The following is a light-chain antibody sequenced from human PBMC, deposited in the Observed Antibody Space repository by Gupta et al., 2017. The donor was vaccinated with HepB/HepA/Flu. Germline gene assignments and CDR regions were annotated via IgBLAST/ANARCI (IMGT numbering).Light chain of an antibody. V-gene: IGKV1-39*01. J-gene: IGKJ1*01. Sequence: DIQMTQSPSSLSASVGDRVTITCRASQSISSYLNWYQQKPGKAPKLLIYAASSLQSGVPSRFSGSGSGTDFTRTISSLKPEDFATYYCQQSYSTPRTFGQGTXVEIK. CDR3: QQSYSTPRT. CDR1: QSISSY. CDR2: AAS.